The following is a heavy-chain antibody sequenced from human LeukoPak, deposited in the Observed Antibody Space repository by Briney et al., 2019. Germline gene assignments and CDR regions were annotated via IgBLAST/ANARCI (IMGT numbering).Heavy chain of an antibody. CDR1: GYSLTSYW. CDR3: ARHSYDSSGYFIDY. V-gene: IGHV5-51*01. J-gene: IGHJ4*02. Sequence: NHGESLKISCKGSGYSLTSYWIGWVRQMPGKGLEWMGIIYPGDSDTRYSPSFQGQVTISADKSISTAYLQWSSLKASDTAMYYCARHSYDSSGYFIDYWGQGTLVTVSS. CDR2: IYPGDSDT. D-gene: IGHD3-22*01.